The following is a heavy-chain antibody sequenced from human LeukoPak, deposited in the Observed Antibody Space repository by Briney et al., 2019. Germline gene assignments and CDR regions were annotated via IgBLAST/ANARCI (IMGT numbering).Heavy chain of an antibody. CDR2: ISYDGSNK. CDR1: GFTFSSYA. CDR3: AREDVVPAAVDI. D-gene: IGHD2-2*01. Sequence: GRSLRLSCAASGFTFSSYAMHWVRQAPGKGLEWVAVISYDGSNKYYADSVKGRFTISRDNSKNTLYLQMNSLRAEDTAVYYCAREDVVPAAVDIWGQGTMVTVSS. V-gene: IGHV3-30-3*01. J-gene: IGHJ3*02.